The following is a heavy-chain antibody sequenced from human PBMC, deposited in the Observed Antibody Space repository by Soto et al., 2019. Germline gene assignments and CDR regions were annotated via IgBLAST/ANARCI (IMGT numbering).Heavy chain of an antibody. V-gene: IGHV1-18*01. Sequence: QVKRVQSGPEVKKPGASVKVSCKTSGYTFTSYGISWVRQAPGQGLEWMGWITTDKGKTTYAQKFQGRVTMTTATSTSTGYMELRSLRSDDTAVYYCATRSQAFDYWGQGTLVTVSS. CDR3: ATRSQAFDY. J-gene: IGHJ4*02. CDR1: GYTFTSYG. CDR2: ITTDKGKT.